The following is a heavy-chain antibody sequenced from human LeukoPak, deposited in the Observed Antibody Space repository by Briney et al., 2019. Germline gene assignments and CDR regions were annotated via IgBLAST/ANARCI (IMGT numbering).Heavy chain of an antibody. CDR3: ARDRGGYCTNGVCWAGSSDI. D-gene: IGHD2-8*01. CDR2: INSDGSST. J-gene: IGHJ3*02. Sequence: PGGSLRLSCAASGFTFSSYWMHWVRQAPGKGLVWVSRINSDGSSTSYAYSVKGRFTISRDNAKNTLYLQMNSLRAEDTAVYYCARDRGGYCTNGVCWAGSSDIWGQGTMVTVSS. CDR1: GFTFSSYW. V-gene: IGHV3-74*01.